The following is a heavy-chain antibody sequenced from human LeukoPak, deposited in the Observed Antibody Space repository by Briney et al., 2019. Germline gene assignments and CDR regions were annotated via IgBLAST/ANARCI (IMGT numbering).Heavy chain of an antibody. CDR3: ARARDTTMISS. J-gene: IGHJ4*02. V-gene: IGHV3-30-3*01. CDR1: GFTFSSYA. D-gene: IGHD3-22*01. CDR2: ISYDGSNK. Sequence: PGGSLRLSCAASGFTFSSYAMHWVRQAPGKGLEWVAVISYDGSNKYYADSVKGRFTISRDNAKNSLYLQMNSLRAEDTAVYYCARARDTTMISSWGQGTLVTVSS.